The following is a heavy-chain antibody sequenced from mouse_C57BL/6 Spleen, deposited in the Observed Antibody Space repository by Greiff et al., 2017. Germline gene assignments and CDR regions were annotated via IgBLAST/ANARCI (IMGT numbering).Heavy chain of an antibody. CDR2: IRTKANHHAT. CDR1: GFTFSDAW. CDR3: RSSDN. Sequence: DVMLVESGGGLVQPGGSMKLSCAASGFTFSDAWLDWVRQSPEKGLEWVAEIRTKANHHATYYAESVKGRFTISRADSKSSVYLQMNSLRAEDTGIYYCRSSDNWGQGTTLTVSS. V-gene: IGHV6-6*01. J-gene: IGHJ2*01. D-gene: IGHD1-3*01.